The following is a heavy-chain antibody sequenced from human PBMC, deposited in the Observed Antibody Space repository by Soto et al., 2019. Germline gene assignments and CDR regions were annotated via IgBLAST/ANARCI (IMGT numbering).Heavy chain of an antibody. V-gene: IGHV1-8*01. CDR1: GYTFTNYD. Sequence: ASVKVSCKASGYTFTNYDINWVRQATGQGLEWMGWMNPNSGNAGSAQKFQDRVTMTRSTSTNTIYMELGSLISEDTAVYYCERALAEPSGGEDGSYYYXDVWGKGTTVTVSS. D-gene: IGHD4-17*01. J-gene: IGHJ6*03. CDR2: MNPNSGNA. CDR3: ERALAEPSGGEDGSYYYXDV.